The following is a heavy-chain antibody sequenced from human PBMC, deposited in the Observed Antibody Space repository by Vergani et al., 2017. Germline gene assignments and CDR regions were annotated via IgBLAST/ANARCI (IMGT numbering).Heavy chain of an antibody. V-gene: IGHV4-39*01. J-gene: IGHJ4*02. Sequence: QLQLQQSGPGLVKPSETLFLTCTVSADSISSGSYYWGWIRQPPRKSLEWIGSIYYSGLTYYNPSLKSRVAISVDTSKNQFSLKVTSVTAADTAGYFCARQRPGSGWSPGDFDDWGQGILVTVSS. D-gene: IGHD6-19*01. CDR1: ADSISSGSYY. CDR2: IYYSGLT. CDR3: ARQRPGSGWSPGDFDD.